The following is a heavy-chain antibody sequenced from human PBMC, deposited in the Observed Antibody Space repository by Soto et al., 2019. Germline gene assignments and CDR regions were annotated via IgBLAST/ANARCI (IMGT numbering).Heavy chain of an antibody. CDR1: GGTFSSYA. CDR3: ASPSGIAILGGVPSMSYGMAV. CDR2: IIPIFGTA. V-gene: IGHV1-69*01. D-gene: IGHD3-3*01. Sequence: QVQLVQSGAEVKKPGSSVKVYCKASGGTFSSYAISWVRQAPGQGLEWMGGIIPIFGTANYAQKFQGRVTITADESTSTAYMELRSLRSEDTAVYYCASPSGIAILGGVPSMSYGMAVWGKGTTVIFSA. J-gene: IGHJ6*04.